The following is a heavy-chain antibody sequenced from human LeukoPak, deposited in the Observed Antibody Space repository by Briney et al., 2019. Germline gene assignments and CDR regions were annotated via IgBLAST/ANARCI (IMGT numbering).Heavy chain of an antibody. CDR1: GYTFTSYD. J-gene: IGHJ4*02. Sequence: ASVKVSCKASGYTFTSYDINWVRQATGQGLEWMGWMNPNSGNTGYAQKFQGRVTMTRNTSISTAYMELSSLRSEDTAVYYCATQTMVRGVTSVDYWGQGTLVTVSS. CDR2: MNPNSGNT. D-gene: IGHD3-10*01. V-gene: IGHV1-8*01. CDR3: ATQTMVRGVTSVDY.